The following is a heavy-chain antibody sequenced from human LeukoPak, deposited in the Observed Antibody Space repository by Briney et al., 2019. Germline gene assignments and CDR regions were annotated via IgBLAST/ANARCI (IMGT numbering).Heavy chain of an antibody. CDR1: GFTFSSYA. D-gene: IGHD2-2*02. Sequence: GGSLRLSCAASGFTFSSYAMSWVRQAPGKGLEWVSSISSSSSYIYYADSVKGRFTISRDNAKNTLYLQMNSLRAEDTAVYYCARVFVYPYYMDVWGKGTTVTISS. CDR2: ISSSSSYI. J-gene: IGHJ6*03. V-gene: IGHV3-21*01. CDR3: ARVFVYPYYMDV.